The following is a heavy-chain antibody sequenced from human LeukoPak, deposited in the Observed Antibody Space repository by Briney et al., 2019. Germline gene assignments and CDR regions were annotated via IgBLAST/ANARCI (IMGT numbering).Heavy chain of an antibody. D-gene: IGHD3-22*01. CDR3: ARGLGYYYDSSGYYSIEPVDY. CDR2: INPNSGGT. CDR1: GYTLTRYY. Sequence: ASVKVSCKASGYTLTRYYMHWVRQAPGQGLEWMGWINPNSGGTNYAQKFQGRVTMTRDTSISTAYMELSRLRSDDTAVYYCARGLGYYYDSSGYYSIEPVDYWGQGTLVTVSS. J-gene: IGHJ4*02. V-gene: IGHV1-2*02.